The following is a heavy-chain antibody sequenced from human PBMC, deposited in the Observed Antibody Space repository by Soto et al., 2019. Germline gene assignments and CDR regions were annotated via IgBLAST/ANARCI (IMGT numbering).Heavy chain of an antibody. CDR2: FNDGGCT. CDR3: ARSPGSFGRGSQLGD. V-gene: IGHV4-34*01. CDR1: GGIFSGFS. Sequence: SETRSLPWAGNGGIFSGFSWSWIRQPPGKGLELIGEFNDGGCTSYNPSLKRGVAISTDTSKIQVSLTLTSLTAADTAIYYRARSPGSFGRGSQLGDRAQGTPVTASS. J-gene: IGHJ4*02. D-gene: IGHD1-26*01.